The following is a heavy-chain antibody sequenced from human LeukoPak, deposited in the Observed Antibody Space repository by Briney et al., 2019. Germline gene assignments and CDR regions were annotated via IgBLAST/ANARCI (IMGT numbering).Heavy chain of an antibody. CDR2: IYYSGST. Sequence: PSETLSLTCTVSGGSFSSGSYYWSWIRQPPGKGLEWIGDIYYSGSTNYNPSLKSRVTISVDTSKNQFSLKLSSVTAADTAVYYCARRYCGGDCTFDWFDPWGQGTLVTVSS. CDR3: ARRYCGGDCTFDWFDP. CDR1: GGSFSSGSYY. J-gene: IGHJ5*02. V-gene: IGHV4-61*01. D-gene: IGHD2-21*02.